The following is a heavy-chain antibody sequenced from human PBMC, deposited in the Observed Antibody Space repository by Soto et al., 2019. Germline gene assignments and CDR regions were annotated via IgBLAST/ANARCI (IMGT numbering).Heavy chain of an antibody. J-gene: IGHJ6*02. D-gene: IGHD3-3*01. CDR1: GYTFTSYG. V-gene: IGHV1-18*01. Sequence: ASVKVSCKASGYTFTSYGISWVRQAPGQGLEWMGWISAYNGNTNYAQKLQGRVTMTTDTSTSTAYMELRGLRSDDTAVYYCARLTIFGVVIIPGDYYYYGMDVWGQGTTVTVSS. CDR3: ARLTIFGVVIIPGDYYYYGMDV. CDR2: ISAYNGNT.